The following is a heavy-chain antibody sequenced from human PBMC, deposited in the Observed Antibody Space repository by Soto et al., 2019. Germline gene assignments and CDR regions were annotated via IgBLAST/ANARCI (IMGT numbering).Heavy chain of an antibody. V-gene: IGHV4-34*01. CDR3: AIFRVFVQLYGSGSYFP. CDR2: INHSGST. CDR1: GGSFSGYY. J-gene: IGHJ5*02. Sequence: SETLSLTCAVYGGSFSGYYWSWIRQPPGKGLEWIGEINHSGSTNYNPSLKSRVTISVDTSKNQFSLKLSSVTAADTAVYYCAIFRVFVQLYGSGSYFPWGQGTLVTVSS. D-gene: IGHD3-10*01.